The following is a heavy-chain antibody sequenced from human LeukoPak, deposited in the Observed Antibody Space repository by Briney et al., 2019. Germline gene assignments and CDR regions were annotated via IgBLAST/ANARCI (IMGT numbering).Heavy chain of an antibody. CDR2: ISYDGSNK. Sequence: GGSLRPSCAASGFTFSSYAMHWVRQAPGKGLEWVAVISYDGSNKYYADSVKGRFTISRDNSKNTLYLQMNSLRAEDTAVYYCATGYQYFDYWGQGILVTVSS. D-gene: IGHD3-9*01. CDR3: ATGYQYFDY. J-gene: IGHJ4*02. V-gene: IGHV3-30*04. CDR1: GFTFSSYA.